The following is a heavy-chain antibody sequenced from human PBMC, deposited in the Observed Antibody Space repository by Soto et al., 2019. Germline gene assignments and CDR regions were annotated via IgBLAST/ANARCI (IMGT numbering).Heavy chain of an antibody. Sequence: SVKVSCKASGGTFSSYAIRWGRQAPGQGLEWMGGIIPIFGTANYAQKFQGRVTITADESTSTAYMELSSLRSEDTAVYYCARDGSYGEAAFDIWGQGTMVTVSS. V-gene: IGHV1-69*13. CDR2: IIPIFGTA. D-gene: IGHD2-15*01. CDR1: GGTFSSYA. J-gene: IGHJ3*02. CDR3: ARDGSYGEAAFDI.